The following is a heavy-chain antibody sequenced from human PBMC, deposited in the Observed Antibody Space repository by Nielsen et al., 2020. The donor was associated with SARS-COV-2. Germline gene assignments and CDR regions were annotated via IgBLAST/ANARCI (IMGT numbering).Heavy chain of an antibody. J-gene: IGHJ4*02. CDR2: INAGNGNT. Sequence: ASVKVSCNASGYTFTSYAMHWVRQAPGQRLEWMGWINAGNGNTKYSQKFQGRVTMTRDTSANTAYMELSSLSSEDTAVYYCARITPSSGWDYWGQGTLVTVSS. V-gene: IGHV1-3*01. CDR1: GYTFTSYA. D-gene: IGHD6-19*01. CDR3: ARITPSSGWDY.